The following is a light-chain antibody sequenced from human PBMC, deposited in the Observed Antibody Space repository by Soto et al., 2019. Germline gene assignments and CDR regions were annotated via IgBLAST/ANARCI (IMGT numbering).Light chain of an antibody. J-gene: IGLJ3*02. CDR1: SSDVGGYKY. CDR2: EVS. Sequence: QSALTQPASVSGSPGQSITISCTGTSSDVGGYKYVSWHQQHPGKAPKLMIYEVSNRPSGVSNRFSGSKSGNTASLTISGLQTEDEADYYCSSYTVINTAVFGGGTKVTVL. CDR3: SSYTVINTAV. V-gene: IGLV2-14*01.